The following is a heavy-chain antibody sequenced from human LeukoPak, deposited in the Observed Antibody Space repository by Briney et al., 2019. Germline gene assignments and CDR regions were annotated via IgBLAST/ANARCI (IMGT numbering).Heavy chain of an antibody. V-gene: IGHV3-53*01. Sequence: GGSLRLSCAASGFTVSSIYMSWVRQAPGKGLKWVSVIYSAGNTYYAGSVKGRFTTSRDYSKNMLYLQMNSLRADDTAVYYCASGGYGDYVLNYWGQGTLVTVSS. CDR3: ASGGYGDYVLNY. D-gene: IGHD4-17*01. CDR1: GFTVSSIY. J-gene: IGHJ4*02. CDR2: IYSAGNT.